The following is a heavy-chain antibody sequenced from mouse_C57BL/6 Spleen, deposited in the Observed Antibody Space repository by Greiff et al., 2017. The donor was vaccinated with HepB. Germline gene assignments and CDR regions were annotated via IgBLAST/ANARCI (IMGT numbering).Heavy chain of an antibody. J-gene: IGHJ4*01. V-gene: IGHV1-54*01. D-gene: IGHD5-2*01. CDR1: GYAFTNYL. CDR2: INPGSGGT. Sequence: QVQLQQSGAELVRPGTSVKVSCKASGYAFTNYLIEWVKQRPGQGLERIGVINPGSGGTNYNEKFKGKATLTADESSSTAYMQLSSLTSEDSAVYFCARRINAMDYWGQGTSVTVSS. CDR3: ARRINAMDY.